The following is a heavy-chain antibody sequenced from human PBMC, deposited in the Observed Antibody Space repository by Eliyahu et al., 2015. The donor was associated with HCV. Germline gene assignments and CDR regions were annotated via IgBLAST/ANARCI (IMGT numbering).Heavy chain of an antibody. V-gene: IGHV3-21*01. CDR3: ARDSAGDILRFLEWLGFDY. J-gene: IGHJ4*02. CDR2: ISSSSSYI. D-gene: IGHD3-3*01. Sequence: EVQLVESGGGLVKPGGSLRLSCAASGFTFSSYSXNWVRQAPGKGLEWVSSISSSSSYIYYADSVKGRFTISRDNAKNSLYLQMNSLRAEDTAVYYCARDSAGDILRFLEWLGFDYWGQGTLVTVSS. CDR1: GFTFSSYS.